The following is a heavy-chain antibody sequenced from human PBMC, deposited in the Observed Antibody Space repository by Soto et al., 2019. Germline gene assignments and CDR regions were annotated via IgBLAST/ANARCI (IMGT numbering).Heavy chain of an antibody. D-gene: IGHD3-3*01. CDR1: GYTFTSYG. CDR3: ARVALDHFTIFGVVIIRPDFDY. Sequence: VASVKVSCKASGYTFTSYGISWVRQAPGQGLEWMGWISAYNGNTNYAQKLQGRVTMTTDTSTSTAYMELRSLRSDDTAVYYCARVALDHFTIFGVVIIRPDFDYWGQGTLVTVSS. V-gene: IGHV1-18*04. CDR2: ISAYNGNT. J-gene: IGHJ4*02.